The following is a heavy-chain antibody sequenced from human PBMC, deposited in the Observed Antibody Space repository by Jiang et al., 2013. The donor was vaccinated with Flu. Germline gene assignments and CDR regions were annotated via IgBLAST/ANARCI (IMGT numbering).Heavy chain of an antibody. CDR2: ISGSGGST. CDR3: ARTFLPYYHSSGYQSMDV. J-gene: IGHJ6*02. CDR1: GFTFSSYA. Sequence: VQLLESGGGLVQPGGSLRLSCAASGFTFSSYAMSWVRQAPGKGLEWVSAISGSGGSTYYADSVKGRFTISRDNSKNTLYLQMNSLRAEDTAVYYCARTFLPYYHSSGYQSMDVWGQGTTVTVSS. V-gene: IGHV3-23*01. D-gene: IGHD3-22*01.